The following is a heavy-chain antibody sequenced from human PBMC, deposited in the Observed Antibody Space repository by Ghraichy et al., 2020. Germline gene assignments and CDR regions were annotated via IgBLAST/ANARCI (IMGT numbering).Heavy chain of an antibody. CDR3: VSQPNYDY. D-gene: IGHD5-18*01. CDR1: GFTFDDYT. Sequence: GESLNISCAASGFTFDDYTMHWVRQAPGKGLEWVSLIRWDGGSTYYADSVKGRFTISRDNSKNSLYLQMTSLRTEDTALYYCVSQPNYDYWGQGTLVTVSS. J-gene: IGHJ4*02. CDR2: IRWDGGST. V-gene: IGHV3-43*01.